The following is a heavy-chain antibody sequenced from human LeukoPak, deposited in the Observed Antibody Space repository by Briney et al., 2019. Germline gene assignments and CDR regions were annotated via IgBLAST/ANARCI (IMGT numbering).Heavy chain of an antibody. CDR2: INPSGGST. CDR1: GYTFTSYY. J-gene: IGHJ4*02. CDR3: ARDVGYCSSTSCYTDLGSIDY. D-gene: IGHD2-2*02. Sequence: PGASVKVSCKASGYTFTSYYMHWVRQAPGQGLEWMGIINPSGGSTSYAQKFQGRVTMTRDTSTSTVYMELSSLRSEDTAVYYCARDVGYCSSTSCYTDLGSIDYWGQGTLVTVSS. V-gene: IGHV1-46*01.